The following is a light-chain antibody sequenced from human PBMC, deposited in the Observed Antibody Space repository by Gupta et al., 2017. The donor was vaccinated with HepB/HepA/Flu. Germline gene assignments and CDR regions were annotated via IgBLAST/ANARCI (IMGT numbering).Light chain of an antibody. CDR1: QSVLYRSKNKNY. V-gene: IGKV4-1*01. CDR2: WAS. CDR3: QQYYSTPYT. Sequence: IVMTQSPDSLALSLGAGATINCKSSQSVLYRSKNKNYLAWYQQKPGQPPKLLIYWASTRESGVPARFSGSGSGTDFTLTISSLQAEDVAVYYCQQYYSTPYTFGQGTKLEIK. J-gene: IGKJ2*01.